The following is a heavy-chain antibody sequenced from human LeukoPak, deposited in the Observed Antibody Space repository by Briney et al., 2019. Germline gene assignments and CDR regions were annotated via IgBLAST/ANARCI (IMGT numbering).Heavy chain of an antibody. V-gene: IGHV3-74*01. D-gene: IGHD6-19*01. Sequence: GGSLRLSCAASGFTFSSYGMSWVRQAPGKGLEWVSRITSDDSSTTYADSVKGRFTISRDNAKNTLYLQMNSLRAEDTAVYYCARRGVFSGWSDYYFEYWGQGTLVTVSS. CDR3: ARRGVFSGWSDYYFEY. CDR2: ITSDDSST. CDR1: GFTFSSYG. J-gene: IGHJ4*02.